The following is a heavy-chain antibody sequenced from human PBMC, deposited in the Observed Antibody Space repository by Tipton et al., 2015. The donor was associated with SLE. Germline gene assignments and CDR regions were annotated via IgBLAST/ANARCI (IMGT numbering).Heavy chain of an antibody. Sequence: TLSLTCTVSGGSINSYYWSWIRQPPGKGLEWIGYIYYRGSTNYNPSLKSRVTISVDTSKNQFSLKLSSVTAADTAVYYCAREVTTGTRWFDPWGQGTLVTVSS. CDR2: IYYRGST. V-gene: IGHV4-59*01. CDR1: GGSINSYY. CDR3: AREVTTGTRWFDP. D-gene: IGHD2-21*02. J-gene: IGHJ5*02.